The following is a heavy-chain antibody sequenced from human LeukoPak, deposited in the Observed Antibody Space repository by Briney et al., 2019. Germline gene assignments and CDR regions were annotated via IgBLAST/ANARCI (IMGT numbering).Heavy chain of an antibody. CDR1: GGSISTYY. V-gene: IGHV4-59*01. J-gene: IGHJ4*02. CDR2: IYHSGST. Sequence: AETLPLTCTLSGGSISTYYWSWIRQPPGKGLEWVGYIYHSGSTNYNPSLKSRVTISEDTSKTQYSLKLSSVTAADTAVYYCARGGGYASPIGYWGQGALVTVSS. CDR3: ARGGGYASPIGY. D-gene: IGHD4-23*01.